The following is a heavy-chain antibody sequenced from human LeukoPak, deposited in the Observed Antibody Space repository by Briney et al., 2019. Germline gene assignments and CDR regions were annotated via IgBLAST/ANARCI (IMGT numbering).Heavy chain of an antibody. Sequence: QTLSLSRAMSVDSVSSNTAAWDWIRQSPSRGLEWLGRTYYMSNWYNEYAASVKSRITINPETSEIQFSLQLNSVTPGDTAVYYCARELLEKRPMGFDYWGQGTLVTVSS. CDR1: VDSVSSNTAA. J-gene: IGHJ4*02. V-gene: IGHV6-1*01. CDR2: TYYMSNWYN. CDR3: ARELLEKRPMGFDY. D-gene: IGHD3-10*01.